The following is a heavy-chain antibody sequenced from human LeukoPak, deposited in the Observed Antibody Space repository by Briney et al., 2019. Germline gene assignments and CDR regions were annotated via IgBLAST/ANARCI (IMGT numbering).Heavy chain of an antibody. J-gene: IGHJ4*02. CDR1: GFPLSNYG. CDR3: AKDGNENDFWYGDLFDC. Sequence: PGGSLRLSCAASGFPLSNYGMTWVRQAPGKGLEWVSGISASGDKTHYADSVKGRFTISRDNWKNTLYLQLSSLRVEDTAVYYCAKDGNENDFWYGDLFDCWGQGTLVTVAS. CDR2: ISASGDKT. D-gene: IGHD3-3*01. V-gene: IGHV3-23*01.